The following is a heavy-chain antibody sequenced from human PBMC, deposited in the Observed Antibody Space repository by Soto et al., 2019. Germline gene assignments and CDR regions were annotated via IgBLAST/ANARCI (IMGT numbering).Heavy chain of an antibody. CDR3: AKDLNGSGSFTSYYHYGMDV. D-gene: IGHD3-10*01. CDR2: ISGSGRNT. J-gene: IGHJ6*02. CDR1: EFTFSNYA. V-gene: IGHV3-23*01. Sequence: EVQMLESGGGLVHPGGSLRLSCAASEFTFSNYAMNWVRQAPGKGLEWVSSISGSGRNTYYADSVKGRLTISRDSSKNTLYLQMNSLRVEDSGVYYCAKDLNGSGSFTSYYHYGMDVWGQGTTVTVSS.